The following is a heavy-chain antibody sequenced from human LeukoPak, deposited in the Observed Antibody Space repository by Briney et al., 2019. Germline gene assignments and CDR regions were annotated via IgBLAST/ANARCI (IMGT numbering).Heavy chain of an antibody. Sequence: GASVKVSCKASGGTFSSYAISWVRQAPGQGLEWMGGIIPIFGTANYAQKFQGRVTITADESTSTAYMELSSLRSEDTAVYYCARGDMVRGARPHYFDYWGQGTLVTVSS. D-gene: IGHD3-10*01. V-gene: IGHV1-69*13. J-gene: IGHJ4*02. CDR3: ARGDMVRGARPHYFDY. CDR2: IIPIFGTA. CDR1: GGTFSSYA.